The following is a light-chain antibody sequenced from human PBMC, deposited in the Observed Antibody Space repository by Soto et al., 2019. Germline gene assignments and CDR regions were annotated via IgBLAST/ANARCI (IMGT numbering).Light chain of an antibody. CDR2: LGS. CDR3: MQALQTPPLT. J-gene: IGKJ2*01. Sequence: DIVMTQSPLSLPVTPGEPASISCRSSQSLLHSNGYNYLDWYLQKPGQSPQLLIYLGSNRASGVHDRFSGSRSGTDFTLKISRVKAEDVGVYYCMQALQTPPLTCGQGTKLKIK. CDR1: QSLLHSNGYNY. V-gene: IGKV2-28*01.